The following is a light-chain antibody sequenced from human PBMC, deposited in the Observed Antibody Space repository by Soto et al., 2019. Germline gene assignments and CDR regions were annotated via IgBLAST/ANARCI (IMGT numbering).Light chain of an antibody. V-gene: IGLV2-14*01. CDR3: SSYTTSYFYV. J-gene: IGLJ1*01. CDR2: EVE. Sequence: LTQPASVSGSPGQSITISCTGSGRDIGAYNYVSWYQQHPGKAPKLIIYEVENRPSGVSNRFSASKSAFTASLTISGLQAEDEADYYCSSYTTSYFYVFGPGTKVTVL. CDR1: GRDIGAYNY.